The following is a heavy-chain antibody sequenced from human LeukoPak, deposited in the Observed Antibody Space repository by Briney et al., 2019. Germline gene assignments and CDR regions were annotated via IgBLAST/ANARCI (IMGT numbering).Heavy chain of an antibody. D-gene: IGHD3-10*01. Sequence: GGSLRLSCAASGFTFDDYAMHWVRQAPGKGLEWVSGISWDSGSIGYADSVKGRFTISRDNAKNSLYLQMNSLRAEDTALYYCAKDGEVRGVIYYYYGMDVWGQGTTVTVSS. V-gene: IGHV3-9*01. CDR2: ISWDSGSI. CDR3: AKDGEVRGVIYYYYGMDV. J-gene: IGHJ6*02. CDR1: GFTFDDYA.